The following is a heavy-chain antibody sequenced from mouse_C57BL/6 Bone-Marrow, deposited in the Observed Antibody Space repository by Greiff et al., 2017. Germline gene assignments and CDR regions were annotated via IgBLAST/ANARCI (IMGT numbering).Heavy chain of an antibody. V-gene: IGHV1-50*01. CDR2: IDPSDSYT. CDR1: GYTFTSYW. CDR3: AGGLLPYAMDY. D-gene: IGHD2-3*01. Sequence: VQLQQPGAELVKPGASVKLSCKASGYTFTSYWMQWVKQRPGQGLEWIGEIDPSDSYTNYNQKFKGKATLTVDPSSSTAYMQLSSLTSEDSAVYYCAGGLLPYAMDYWGQGTSVTVSS. J-gene: IGHJ4*01.